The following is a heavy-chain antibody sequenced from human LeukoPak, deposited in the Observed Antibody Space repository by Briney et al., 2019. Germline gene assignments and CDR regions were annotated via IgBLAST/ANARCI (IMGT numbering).Heavy chain of an antibody. D-gene: IGHD6-19*01. CDR2: IYYSGST. J-gene: IGHJ6*02. CDR1: GGSISSHY. V-gene: IGHV4-59*08. Sequence: SETLSLTCTVSGGSISSHYWSWIRQPPGKGLEWIAYIYYSGSTNYNPSLKSRVTISVDTSKKQFSLKLSSVTAADTAVYYCARRVAVAGRESYGMDVWGQGTTVTVSS. CDR3: ARRVAVAGRESYGMDV.